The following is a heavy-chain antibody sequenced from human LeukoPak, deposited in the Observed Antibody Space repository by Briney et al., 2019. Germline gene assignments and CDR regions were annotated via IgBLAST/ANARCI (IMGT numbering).Heavy chain of an antibody. CDR3: ARDDVREGATLDY. Sequence: SQTLSLTCAISGDSVSSSSAACNWIRQSPSRGLEWLGRTYYRSKWYNDYAVSVKSRITINPDTSKNQFSLQLNSVTPEDTAVYYCARDDVREGATLDYWGQGTLVTVSS. V-gene: IGHV6-1*01. J-gene: IGHJ4*02. CDR1: GDSVSSSSAA. D-gene: IGHD1-26*01. CDR2: TYYRSKWYN.